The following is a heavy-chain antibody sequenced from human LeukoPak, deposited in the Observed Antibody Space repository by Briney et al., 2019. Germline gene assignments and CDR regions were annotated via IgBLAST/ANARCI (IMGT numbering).Heavy chain of an antibody. V-gene: IGHV3-21*01. J-gene: IGHJ4*02. CDR1: GFTFGSYS. CDR2: ITTLSSYI. CDR3: ARMYSSSSPFDY. Sequence: GGSLRLSCARSGFTFGSYSMNWVRQAPGKGLEWVSSITTLSSYIYYADSVEGRFTISRDKAKNSLYLQLNSLRAEDTAVYYCARMYSSSSPFDYWGQGTLVTVSS. D-gene: IGHD6-6*01.